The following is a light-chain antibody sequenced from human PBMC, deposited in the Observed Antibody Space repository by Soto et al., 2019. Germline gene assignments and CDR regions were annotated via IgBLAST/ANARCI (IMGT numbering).Light chain of an antibody. CDR1: QDISNY. CDR3: QQYDNLPI. Sequence: DIQMTQSPSSLSASVGDRVTITCQASQDISNYLNWYQQKPGKAPKLLIYDASNLETGVPSRFSGSGSGTYFTFTISRLQPEYIATYYCQQYDNLPIFGPGTKVDIK. J-gene: IGKJ3*01. V-gene: IGKV1-33*01. CDR2: DAS.